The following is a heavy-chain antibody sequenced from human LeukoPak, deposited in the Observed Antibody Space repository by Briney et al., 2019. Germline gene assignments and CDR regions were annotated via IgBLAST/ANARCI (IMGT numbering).Heavy chain of an antibody. Sequence: QPGRSLRLSCAASGFTFSSYGMHWVRQAPGKGLEWVAFISNDGSNKYYADFVKGRFTISRDNSKSTLYLQMNSLRAEDTAIYYCAKDGLPYSDYRYYFDYWGQGTLVTVSS. D-gene: IGHD5-12*01. J-gene: IGHJ4*02. CDR1: GFTFSSYG. V-gene: IGHV3-30*18. CDR2: ISNDGSNK. CDR3: AKDGLPYSDYRYYFDY.